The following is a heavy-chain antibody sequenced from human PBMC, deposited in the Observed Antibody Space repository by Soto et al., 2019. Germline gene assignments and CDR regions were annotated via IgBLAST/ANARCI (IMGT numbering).Heavy chain of an antibody. CDR2: LYHGGAT. CDR1: GGSINSGGYS. CDR3: ARAFTAMGIFDY. Sequence: SETLSLTCAVSGGSINSGGYSWSWIRQPPGKGLEWVGYLYHGGATYSNPSLKSRVSISVDWSKNQFSLKLNSVTAADTAVYYCARAFTAMGIFDYWGPGSLVTVSS. D-gene: IGHD6-13*01. V-gene: IGHV4-30-2*01. J-gene: IGHJ4*02.